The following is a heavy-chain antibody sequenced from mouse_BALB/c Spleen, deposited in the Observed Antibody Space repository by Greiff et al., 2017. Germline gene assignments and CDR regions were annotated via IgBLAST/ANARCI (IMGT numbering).Heavy chain of an antibody. CDR2: IYPGGGYT. D-gene: IGHD2-14*01. V-gene: IGHV1-63*02. CDR1: GYTFTNYW. J-gene: IGHJ2*01. Sequence: QVQLQQSGAELVRPGTSVKISCKASGYTFTNYWLGWVKQRPGHGLEWIGDIYPGGGYTNYNEKFKGKATLTADTSSSTAYMQLSSLTSEDSAVYFCASYRYDEYYFDYWGQGTTLTVSS. CDR3: ASYRYDEYYFDY.